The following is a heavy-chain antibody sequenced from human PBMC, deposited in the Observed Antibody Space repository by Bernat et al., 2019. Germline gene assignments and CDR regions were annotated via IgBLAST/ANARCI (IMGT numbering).Heavy chain of an antibody. CDR3: ASEPPPTGDDY. CDR2: ISYDGSNK. V-gene: IGHV3-30-3*01. Sequence: QVQLVESGGGVVQPGRSLRLSCAASGFTFSSYAMHWVRQAPGKGLEWVAVISYDGSNKYYADSVKGRCTISRDNSKNTLYLQMNSLRAEDTAVYYCASEPPPTGDDYWGQGTLVTGSS. CDR1: GFTFSSYA. D-gene: IGHD7-27*01. J-gene: IGHJ4*02.